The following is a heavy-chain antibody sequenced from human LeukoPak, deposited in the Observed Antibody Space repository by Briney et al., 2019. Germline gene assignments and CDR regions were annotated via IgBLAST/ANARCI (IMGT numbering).Heavy chain of an antibody. CDR3: ARSRLRWSAPNHYFDY. Sequence: GSLRPSSAASGFAFSTFAMSWGRRAPGKGGEGVSVIISSGGTTYYTDSVKGRFTISRDNSKNTLYLQMNSLRAEDTAVYYCARSRLRWSAPNHYFDYWGQGTLVTVSS. D-gene: IGHD4-23*01. J-gene: IGHJ4*02. CDR2: IISSGGTT. CDR1: GFAFSTFA. V-gene: IGHV3-23*01.